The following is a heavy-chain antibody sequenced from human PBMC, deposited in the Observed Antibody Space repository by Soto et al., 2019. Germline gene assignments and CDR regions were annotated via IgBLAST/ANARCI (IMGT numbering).Heavy chain of an antibody. CDR3: AKDQMVRGLRTLDS. CDR1: GLTFSGYG. D-gene: IGHD2-8*01. J-gene: IGHJ4*02. CDR2: ITYDGSST. Sequence: QVQMVESGGGVVQPGTSLRLSCVVTGLTFSGYGMHWVRQAPGKGLEWVADITYDGSSTYYADAVKGRFTVSRDNSKNILYLQMTSLRGDDTAMYYCAKDQMVRGLRTLDSWGQGTLVIVSS. V-gene: IGHV3-30*18.